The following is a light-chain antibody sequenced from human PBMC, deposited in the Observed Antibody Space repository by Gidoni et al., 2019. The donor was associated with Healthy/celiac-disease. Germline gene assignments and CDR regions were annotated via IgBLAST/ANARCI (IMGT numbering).Light chain of an antibody. CDR3: MQALQTPLT. CDR2: LGS. J-gene: IGKJ4*01. CDR1: QSLLHSNGYNY. V-gene: IGKV2-28*01. Sequence: DIVMTHSPLSLPVTPGEPASISCRSSQSLLHSNGYNYLDWYLQKPGQSPQLLVYLGSNRASGVPDRFSGSGSGTDFTLKISRVEAEDVGVYYLMQALQTPLTFGGGTKVEIK.